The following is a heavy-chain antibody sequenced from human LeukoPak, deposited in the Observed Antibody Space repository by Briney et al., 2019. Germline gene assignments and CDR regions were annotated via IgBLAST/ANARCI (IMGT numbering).Heavy chain of an antibody. CDR3: ARGITVVRGVIKGGMDV. CDR1: GGTFSSYA. Sequence: SVKVSCKASGGTFSSYAISWVRQAPGQGLEWMGGIIPIFGTANYAQKFQGRVTITADESTSTAYMELSSLRSEDTAVYYCARGITVVRGVIKGGMDVWGQGTTVTVSS. D-gene: IGHD3-10*01. J-gene: IGHJ6*02. V-gene: IGHV1-69*01. CDR2: IIPIFGTA.